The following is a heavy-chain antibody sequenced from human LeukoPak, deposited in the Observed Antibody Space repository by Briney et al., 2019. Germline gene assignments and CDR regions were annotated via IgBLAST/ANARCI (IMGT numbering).Heavy chain of an antibody. Sequence: SETLSLTCTVSGGSISSSSFYWGWLRQPPGKGLEWIGTISYSGSTYYNPSLRSRVTMSVDTSKNQFSLRLSSVTAADTAVYYCARDYSGTTIWGQGTLVTVSS. CDR1: GGSISSSSFY. V-gene: IGHV4-39*02. CDR2: ISYSGST. D-gene: IGHD1-26*01. J-gene: IGHJ4*02. CDR3: ARDYSGTTI.